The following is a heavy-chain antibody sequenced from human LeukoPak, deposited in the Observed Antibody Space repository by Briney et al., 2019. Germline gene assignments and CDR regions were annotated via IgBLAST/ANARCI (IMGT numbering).Heavy chain of an antibody. J-gene: IGHJ4*02. CDR1: GGTFSSYA. Sequence: GASVKVSCKASGGTFSSYAISWVRQAPGQGLEWMGGIIPIFGTANYAQKFQGRVTITTDESTSTAYMELSSLRSEDTAVYYCARSSKQQLSFRFPLGYWGQGTLVTVSS. D-gene: IGHD6-13*01. CDR2: IIPIFGTA. V-gene: IGHV1-69*05. CDR3: ARSSKQQLSFRFPLGY.